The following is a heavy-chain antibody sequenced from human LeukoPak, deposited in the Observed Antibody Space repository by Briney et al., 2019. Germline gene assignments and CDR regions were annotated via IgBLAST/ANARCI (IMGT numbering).Heavy chain of an antibody. V-gene: IGHV1-69*06. J-gene: IGHJ4*02. CDR2: IIPIFGTA. Sequence: SVKVSCKASGGTFSSYAISWVRQAPGQGLEWMGGIIPIFGTANYAQKFQGRVTITADKSTSTAYMELSSLRSEDTAVYYCARDKGYCSGGSCYSLDYWGQGTLVTVSS. D-gene: IGHD2-15*01. CDR1: GGTFSSYA. CDR3: ARDKGYCSGGSCYSLDY.